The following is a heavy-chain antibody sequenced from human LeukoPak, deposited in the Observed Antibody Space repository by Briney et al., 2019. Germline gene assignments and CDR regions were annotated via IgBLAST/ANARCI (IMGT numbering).Heavy chain of an antibody. CDR2: ISYDGSNK. V-gene: IGHV3-30-3*01. CDR1: GFTFTNYA. J-gene: IGHJ4*02. Sequence: GGSLRLSCAASGFTFTNYAMHWVRQAPGKGLEWVAVISYDGSNKYYADSVKGRFTISRDNSKNTLYLQMNSLRAEDTAVYYCARDAEGASYSSSQYYFDYWGQGTLVTVSS. CDR3: ARDAEGASYSSSQYYFDY. D-gene: IGHD6-6*01.